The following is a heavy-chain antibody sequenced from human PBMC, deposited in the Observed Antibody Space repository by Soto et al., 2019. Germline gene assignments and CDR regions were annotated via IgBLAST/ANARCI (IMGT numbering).Heavy chain of an antibody. Sequence: VQLVESGGGVVQPGRSLRLSCAASGFTFSTYGMYWVRQAPGKGLEWVAVIWYDASNKYYADSVKGRFTISRDNSENTLYLQMNSLSAEDTAVYYWARGSVDGGERDLWGQGTLVTVSS. V-gene: IGHV3-33*01. J-gene: IGHJ4*02. CDR2: IWYDASNK. CDR3: ARGSVDGGERDL. CDR1: GFTFSTYG. D-gene: IGHD3-10*01.